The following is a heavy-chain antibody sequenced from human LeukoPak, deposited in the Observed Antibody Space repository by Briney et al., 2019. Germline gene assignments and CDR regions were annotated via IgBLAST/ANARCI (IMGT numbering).Heavy chain of an antibody. V-gene: IGHV3-23*01. D-gene: IGHD6-19*01. CDR3: AKDELAAVAGTLSSRQPLDY. J-gene: IGHJ4*02. Sequence: GGSLRLSCAASGFTFSSYAMSWVRQAPGKGLEWVSAISGSGGSTYYADSVKGRFTISRDNSKNTLYLQMNSLRAEDTAVYYCAKDELAAVAGTLSSRQPLDYWGQGTLVTVSS. CDR2: ISGSGGST. CDR1: GFTFSSYA.